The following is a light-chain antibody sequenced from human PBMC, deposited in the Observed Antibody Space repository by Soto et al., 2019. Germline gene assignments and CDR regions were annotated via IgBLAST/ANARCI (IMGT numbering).Light chain of an antibody. Sequence: DIQMTQSPSSLSASVGDRVTITCRASESIARHLNWYQQKPGKAPKLLIYAASSLQNGVPSRFRGGGAWTDFSLPISNLQPADFSTYYCQQSYSTLSLTFGQGTRLEIK. V-gene: IGKV1-39*01. CDR3: QQSYSTLSLT. J-gene: IGKJ5*01. CDR2: AAS. CDR1: ESIARH.